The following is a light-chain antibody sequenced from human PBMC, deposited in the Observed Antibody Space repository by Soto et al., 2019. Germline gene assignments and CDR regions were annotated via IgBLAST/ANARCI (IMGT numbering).Light chain of an antibody. Sequence: SALTQPPSASGSPGQSVTISCTGTSSDVGGYNYVSWYQQHPGKAPKLMIYEVSKRPSGVPDRFSGPKSGNTASLTVSGLQAEDEADYYCSSYAGSNNLGVFGTGTKLTVL. CDR2: EVS. J-gene: IGLJ1*01. CDR1: SSDVGGYNY. CDR3: SSYAGSNNLGV. V-gene: IGLV2-8*01.